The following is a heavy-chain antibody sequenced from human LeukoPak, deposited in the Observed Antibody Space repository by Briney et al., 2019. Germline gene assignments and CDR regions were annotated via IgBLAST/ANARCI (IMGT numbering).Heavy chain of an antibody. J-gene: IGHJ4*02. D-gene: IGHD4-11*01. V-gene: IGHV3-33*06. Sequence: GGSLRLSCAASGFTYSHYGMHWVRQAPGKGLEWVAVIWSDGTEQYYADAVKRRFTISRDNSRNTLYLQMNSLRAEDTAVYYCAKDAERGFDYSNSLQYWGQGTLVTVSS. CDR3: AKDAERGFDYSNSLQY. CDR2: IWSDGTEQ. CDR1: GFTYSHYG.